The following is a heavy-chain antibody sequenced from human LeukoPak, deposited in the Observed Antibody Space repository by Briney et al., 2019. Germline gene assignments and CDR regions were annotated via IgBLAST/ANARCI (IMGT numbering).Heavy chain of an antibody. D-gene: IGHD4-17*01. CDR2: ISAYNGNT. CDR3: ARDRDYGDYNTQDLFVY. CDR1: GYTFTNFG. V-gene: IGHV1-18*01. J-gene: IGHJ4*02. Sequence: ASVKVSCKASGYTFTNFGISWVRQAPGQGLEWMGWISAYNGNTNYAQRLQGRVTMTADTSTSTAYMELRSLRSDDTAVYYCARDRDYGDYNTQDLFVYWGQGTLVTVSS.